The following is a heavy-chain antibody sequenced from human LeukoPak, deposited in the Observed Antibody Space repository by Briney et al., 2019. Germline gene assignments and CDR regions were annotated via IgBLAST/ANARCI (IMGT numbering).Heavy chain of an antibody. CDR3: AREGVASGLDY. CDR1: GFTVSSNY. V-gene: IGHV3-53*01. D-gene: IGHD6-25*01. Sequence: PGGSLRLSCAASGFTVSSNYMSWVRQAPGKGLDWLSVIYRDGSTYYADSVKGRFTISRDNSKNTLYLQMNSLRAEDTAVYYCAREGVASGLDYWGQGALVIVSS. CDR2: IYRDGST. J-gene: IGHJ4*02.